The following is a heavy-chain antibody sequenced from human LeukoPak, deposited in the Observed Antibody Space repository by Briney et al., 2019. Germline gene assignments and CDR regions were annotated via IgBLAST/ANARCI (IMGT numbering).Heavy chain of an antibody. CDR3: ARVSRNDAFDI. CDR1: GFTFSHAW. J-gene: IGHJ3*02. V-gene: IGHV3-7*01. Sequence: GGSLRLSCAASGFTFSHAWMTWVRQAPGKGLEWVASINHNGNVNYYVDSVKGRFTISRDNAKNSLYLQMNSLRAEDTAVYYCARVSRNDAFDIWGQGTMVTVSS. CDR2: INHNGNVN.